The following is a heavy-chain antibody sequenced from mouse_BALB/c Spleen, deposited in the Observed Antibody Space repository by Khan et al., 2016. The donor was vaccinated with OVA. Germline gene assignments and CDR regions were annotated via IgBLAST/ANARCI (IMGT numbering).Heavy chain of an antibody. V-gene: IGHV3-2*02. CDR2: ISYSGST. Sequence: VQLKESGPGLVKPSQSLSLTCTVTGYSITSGYGWNWIRQFPGNKLEWMGYISYSGSTNYNPSLKSRISITRDTSKNQFFLQLNSATTEDTATYYRARTARIKYWGQGTTLTVSS. CDR3: ARTARIKY. J-gene: IGHJ2*01. CDR1: GYSITSGYG. D-gene: IGHD1-2*01.